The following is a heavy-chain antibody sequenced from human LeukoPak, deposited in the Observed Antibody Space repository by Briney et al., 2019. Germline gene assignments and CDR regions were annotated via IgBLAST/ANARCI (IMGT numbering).Heavy chain of an antibody. J-gene: IGHJ5*02. D-gene: IGHD4-17*01. CDR3: ARDPDYGDYPWWFDP. Sequence: PSETLSLTCTVSGGSISSYYWSWIRQPAGKGLEWIGRIYTSGSTNYHPSLKSRVTVSVDTSKNQFSLKLSSVTAADTAVYYCARDPDYGDYPWWFDPWGQGTLVTVSS. CDR1: GGSISSYY. CDR2: IYTSGST. V-gene: IGHV4-4*07.